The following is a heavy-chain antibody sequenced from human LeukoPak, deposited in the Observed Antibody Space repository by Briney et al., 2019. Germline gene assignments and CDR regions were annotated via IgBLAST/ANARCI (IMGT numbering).Heavy chain of an antibody. Sequence: GGSLRLSCAASGFTFSSYEMNWVRQAPGKGLEWVSYISSSSSTIYYADSVKGRFTISRDNAKNSLYLQMNSLRAEDTAVYYCARDYYDSSGYHDAFDIWGQGTMVTVSS. J-gene: IGHJ3*02. CDR3: ARDYYDSSGYHDAFDI. CDR2: ISSSSSTI. D-gene: IGHD3-22*01. CDR1: GFTFSSYE. V-gene: IGHV3-48*01.